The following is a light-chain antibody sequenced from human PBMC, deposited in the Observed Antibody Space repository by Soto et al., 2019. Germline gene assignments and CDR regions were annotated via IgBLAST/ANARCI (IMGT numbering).Light chain of an antibody. V-gene: IGKV3-11*01. Sequence: EVVLTQSPATLSLSPGERATLSCRASESVGRYLAWYRQIPGQAPRLLIYDASNRATGVPDRFSGGGSGTDFTLTISSLQSEDFEIYYCQQYNNWPITFGQGTRLEIK. CDR3: QQYNNWPIT. J-gene: IGKJ5*01. CDR1: ESVGRY. CDR2: DAS.